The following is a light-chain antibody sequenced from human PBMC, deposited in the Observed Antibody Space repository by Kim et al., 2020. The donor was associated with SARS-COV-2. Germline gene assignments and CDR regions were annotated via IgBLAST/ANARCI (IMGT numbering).Light chain of an antibody. Sequence: ALVQTVRITCQGDSLRKYYASWYQQKPGQAPILVIHGKDNRPSGIPDRFSGSSSGITASLTITGAQAEDEADYYCNSRDSSGNRLVFGGGTQLTVL. CDR1: SLRKYY. V-gene: IGLV3-19*01. J-gene: IGLJ2*01. CDR2: GKD. CDR3: NSRDSSGNRLV.